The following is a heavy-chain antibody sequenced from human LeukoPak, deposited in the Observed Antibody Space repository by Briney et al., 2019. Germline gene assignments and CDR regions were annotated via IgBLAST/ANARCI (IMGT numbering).Heavy chain of an antibody. CDR3: VRDSPRYCSGGSCYSYMSAFDI. J-gene: IGHJ3*02. V-gene: IGHV4-4*07. D-gene: IGHD2-15*01. CDR2: IYTSGST. Sequence: WXWIRXPAGKGLELIGRIYTSGSTNYNPSLKSRVTMSVDTSKNQFSLKLSSVTAADTAVYYCVRDSPRYCSGGSCYSYMSAFDIWGQGTMVTVSS.